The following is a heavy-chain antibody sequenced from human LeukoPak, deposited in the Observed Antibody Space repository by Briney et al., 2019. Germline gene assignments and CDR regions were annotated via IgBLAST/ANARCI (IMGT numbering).Heavy chain of an antibody. V-gene: IGHV1-46*01. D-gene: IGHD5/OR15-5a*01. CDR2: INPSGGST. CDR3: ARKDSVSRGLYYYYYGMDV. CDR1: GYTFTSYY. Sequence: ASVKVSCKASGYTFTSYYMHWVRQAPGQGLEWMGIINPSGGSTSYAQKFQGRATMTRDTSTSTVYMELSSLRSEDTAVYYCARKDSVSRGLYYYYYGMDVWGQGTTVTVSS. J-gene: IGHJ6*02.